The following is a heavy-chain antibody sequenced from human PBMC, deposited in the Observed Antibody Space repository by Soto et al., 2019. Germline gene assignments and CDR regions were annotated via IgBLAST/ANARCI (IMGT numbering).Heavy chain of an antibody. CDR1: GGSISSYF. CDR2: IYYSGST. CDR3: AREPGGSWLNSWFDP. D-gene: IGHD2-15*01. J-gene: IGHJ5*02. V-gene: IGHV4-59*12. Sequence: PSETLSLTCTVSGGSISSYFWSWIRQPPGKGLEWIGYIYYSGSTNYNPSLKSRVTISVDTSKNQFSLKLSSVTAADTAVYYCAREPGGSWLNSWFDPWGQGTLVTVSS.